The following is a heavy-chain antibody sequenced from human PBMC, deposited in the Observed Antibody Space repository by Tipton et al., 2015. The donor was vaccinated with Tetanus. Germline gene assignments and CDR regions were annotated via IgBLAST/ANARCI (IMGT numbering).Heavy chain of an antibody. J-gene: IGHJ2*01. V-gene: IGHV4-31*03. Sequence: TLSLTCSVSDGPVSSGGFYWGWVRQVTGKGLEWIGNIYYSGTTYYTPSLRGRLSISVDTSKNQFSLKLTSVTAADSAIYYCVRANLRRGFSGYLYYDPWGRGPLVTVSS. D-gene: IGHD5-12*01. CDR3: VRANLRRGFSGYLYYDP. CDR1: DGPVSSGGFY. CDR2: IYYSGTT.